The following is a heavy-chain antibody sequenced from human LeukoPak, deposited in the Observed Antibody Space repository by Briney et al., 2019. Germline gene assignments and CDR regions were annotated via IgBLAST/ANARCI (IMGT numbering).Heavy chain of an antibody. CDR1: GGSISSYY. J-gene: IGHJ5*02. CDR3: AREGGGGWFDP. D-gene: IGHD3-16*01. CDR2: IYYSGST. Sequence: SETLSLTCTVSGGSISSYYWSWIRQPPGKGLEWIGYIYYSGSTNYNPSLKSRATISVDTSKNQFSLKLSSVTAADTAVYYCAREGGGGWFDPWGQGTLVTVSS. V-gene: IGHV4-59*01.